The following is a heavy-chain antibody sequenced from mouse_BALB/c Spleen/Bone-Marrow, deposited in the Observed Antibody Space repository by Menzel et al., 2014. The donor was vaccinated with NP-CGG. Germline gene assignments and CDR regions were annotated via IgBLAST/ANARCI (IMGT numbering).Heavy chain of an antibody. CDR2: IDPENGNT. CDR1: GFNIKGYY. CDR3: ARSTTATDYAMDY. J-gene: IGHJ4*01. Sequence: EVKLMESGAELVRPGALVKLSCKASGFNIKGYYMHWVKQRPEQGLEWIGWIDPENGNTIYDPKFQGKASITADTSSNTAYLQLSSLTSEDTAVYYCARSTTATDYAMDYWGQGTSVTVSS. D-gene: IGHD1-2*01. V-gene: IGHV14-1*02.